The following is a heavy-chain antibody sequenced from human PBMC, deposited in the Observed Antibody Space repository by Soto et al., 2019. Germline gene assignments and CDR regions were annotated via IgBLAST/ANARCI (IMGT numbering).Heavy chain of an antibody. V-gene: IGHV4-4*02. D-gene: IGHD3-10*01. CDR2: DHHSSTT. J-gene: IGHJ4*02. Sequence: QVQLQESGPGLVKPSGTLSLTCAVSGGSVNTGYWWSWVRQPPGNGLEWIGEDHHSSTTNYIQSLTILLTMSGDKSGNQVYLELSSVAVGDMAVYYCARGVYYRWVYWGQGTLGTVS. CDR3: ARGVYYRWVY. CDR1: GGSVNTGYW.